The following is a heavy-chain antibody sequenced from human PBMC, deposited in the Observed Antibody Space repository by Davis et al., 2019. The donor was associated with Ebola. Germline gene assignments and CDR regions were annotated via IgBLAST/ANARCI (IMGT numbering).Heavy chain of an antibody. CDR1: GFPFSNAW. V-gene: IGHV3-15*07. CDR2: IKRDSDEGTR. J-gene: IGHJ4*02. CDR3: ATDEGGSRY. D-gene: IGHD1-26*01. Sequence: PGGSLRLSCAASGFPFSNAWMNWVRLAPGKGLEWVARIKRDSDEGTRDYAASVRGRFIISRDDGGNTLYLNMNRLKTEDTATYYCATDEGGSRYWGQGAPVIVSS.